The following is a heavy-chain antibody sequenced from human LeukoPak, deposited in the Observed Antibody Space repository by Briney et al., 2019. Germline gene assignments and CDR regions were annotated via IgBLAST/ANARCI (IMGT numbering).Heavy chain of an antibody. Sequence: PSETLSLTCSVSTDSTNTYFWSWIRQSPGKGLEWIGHIYHSGSTDYNPSFKSRLTTSIDMFKKEFSLKLTSVTVADTAMYYCVRLRWELLAPYFDHWGQGAFVIVSS. CDR3: VRLRWELLAPYFDH. CDR2: IYHSGST. CDR1: TDSTNTYF. D-gene: IGHD2-15*01. V-gene: IGHV4-59*01. J-gene: IGHJ4*02.